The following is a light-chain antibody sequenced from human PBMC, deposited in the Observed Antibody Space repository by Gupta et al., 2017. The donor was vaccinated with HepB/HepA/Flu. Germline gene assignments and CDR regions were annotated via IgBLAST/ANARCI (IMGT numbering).Light chain of an antibody. V-gene: IGLV2-11*01. CDR2: DVF. CDR1: TSDISLYDY. CDR3: CSYAGFNTYV. Sequence: QSDLSHPRSVSASPGQSVTISCSGTTSDISLYDYVSWFQQRPGESPKLLLYDVFRRPSGVPARFSGSKSGITASLTISGLQSVDEADYYCCSYAGFNTYVFGGGTTVIVL. J-gene: IGLJ1*01.